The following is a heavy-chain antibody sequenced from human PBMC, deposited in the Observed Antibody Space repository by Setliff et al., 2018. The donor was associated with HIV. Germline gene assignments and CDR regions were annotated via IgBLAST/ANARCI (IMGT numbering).Heavy chain of an antibody. D-gene: IGHD1-1*01. CDR2: IHYSGSS. CDR3: ARFQEWQLGRRRGYYYYMDV. CDR1: GGSISGYY. J-gene: IGHJ6*03. Sequence: SETLSLTCTVSGGSISGYYWSWVRQPPEKRLELIGFIHYSGSSDYNPSLKSRITISVDMSRNQFSLVLSSVTAADTAVYYCARFQEWQLGRRRGYYYYMDVWGKGTTVTVSS. V-gene: IGHV4-59*01.